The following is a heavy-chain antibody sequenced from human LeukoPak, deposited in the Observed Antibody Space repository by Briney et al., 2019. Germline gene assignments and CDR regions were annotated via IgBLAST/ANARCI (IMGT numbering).Heavy chain of an antibody. CDR3: ARVARYCSGGSCYSGHPTWFDP. J-gene: IGHJ5*02. CDR2: IIPILGIA. D-gene: IGHD2-15*01. Sequence: ASVKVSCKASGGTFSSYAISWVRHAPGQGLEWMGRIIPILGIANYAQKFQGRVTITADKSTSTAYMELSSLRSEDTAVYYCARVARYCSGGSCYSGHPTWFDPWGQGTLVTVSS. CDR1: GGTFSSYA. V-gene: IGHV1-69*04.